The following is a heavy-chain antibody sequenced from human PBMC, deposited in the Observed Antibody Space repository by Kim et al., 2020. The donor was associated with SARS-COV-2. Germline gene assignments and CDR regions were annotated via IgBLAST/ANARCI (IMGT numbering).Heavy chain of an antibody. J-gene: IGHJ3*02. Sequence: GGSLRLSCAASGFTFDDYAMHWVRQAPGKGLEWVSGISWNSGSIGYADSVKGRFTISRDNAKNSLYLQMNSLRAEDTALYYCAKDIGRITMVRGVTEGNAFDIWGQGTMVTVSS. CDR3: AKDIGRITMVRGVTEGNAFDI. CDR1: GFTFDDYA. D-gene: IGHD3-10*01. V-gene: IGHV3-9*01. CDR2: ISWNSGSI.